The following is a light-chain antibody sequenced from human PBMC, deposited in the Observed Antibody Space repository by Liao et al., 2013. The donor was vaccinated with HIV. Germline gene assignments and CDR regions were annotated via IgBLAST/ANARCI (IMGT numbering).Light chain of an antibody. CDR3: QVWDGGNDDVV. V-gene: IGLV3-21*04. CDR1: NIGSKS. CDR2: YDR. Sequence: SYELAQPPSVSVAPGETASITCGGSNIGSKSVQWYQQKPGQAPVLIIYYDRVRPSGIPERFSGSNSASYSGNMATLTISGVEVGDEADYYCQVWDGGNDDVVFGGGTKVTVL. J-gene: IGLJ2*01.